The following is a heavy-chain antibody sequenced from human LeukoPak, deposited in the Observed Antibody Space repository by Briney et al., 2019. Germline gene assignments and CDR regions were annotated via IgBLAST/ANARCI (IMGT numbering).Heavy chain of an antibody. CDR2: ITAAGGGA. Sequence: GGSLRLSCAASGFTFSSSAMSWVRQAPGKGLEWVSSITAAGGGAYYPDSVKGRFTISRDTSKNTLHLQMSSLRAEDTAVYYCAKGTGDNCYTPLDYWGQGALVTVSS. V-gene: IGHV3-23*01. D-gene: IGHD2-15*01. CDR1: GFTFSSSA. CDR3: AKGTGDNCYTPLDY. J-gene: IGHJ4*02.